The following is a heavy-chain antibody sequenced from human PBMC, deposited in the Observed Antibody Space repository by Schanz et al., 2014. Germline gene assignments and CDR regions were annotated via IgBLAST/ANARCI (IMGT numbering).Heavy chain of an antibody. CDR3: AKAEYDILTDSYSRRDP. CDR2: ISVYNGNT. J-gene: IGHJ5*02. V-gene: IGHV1-18*01. Sequence: QVQLVQSGAEVKKPGATVKVSCKASGYIFINSGISWVRQAPGQGLEWMGWISVYNGNTKYPQKLQGRVTMTADTSTNTAYMELRSLRSDDTAVYYCAKAEYDILTDSYSRRDPWGQGTLVTVSS. CDR1: GYIFINSG. D-gene: IGHD3-9*01.